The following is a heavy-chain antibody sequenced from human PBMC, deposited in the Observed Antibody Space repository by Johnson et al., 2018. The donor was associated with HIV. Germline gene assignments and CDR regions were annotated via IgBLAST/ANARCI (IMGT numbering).Heavy chain of an antibody. D-gene: IGHD1-26*01. V-gene: IGHV3-30-3*01. CDR1: GFTFNSYA. J-gene: IGHJ3*02. CDR3: ATGVGANRVSSFDI. Sequence: QVHLVESGGGVVQPGRSLRLFCAASGFTFNSYAMHWVRQAPGKGLEWVAVISYDGSNKYYADSVEGRFTISRDNFKNTLYLQMNSLRDEDTAVYYCATGVGANRVSSFDIWGQGTMVTVSA. CDR2: ISYDGSNK.